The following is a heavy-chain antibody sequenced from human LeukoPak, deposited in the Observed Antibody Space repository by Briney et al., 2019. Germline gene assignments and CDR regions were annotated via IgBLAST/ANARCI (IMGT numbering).Heavy chain of an antibody. D-gene: IGHD4-17*01. CDR3: ARPRYGAKGAFDI. V-gene: IGHV5-51*01. CDR1: GYSFTSYW. Sequence: GESLQISCKGSGYSFTSYWIGWVRQMPGKGLEWMGIIYPGDSDTRYSASFQGQVTISADKSISTAYLQWSSMKASDTAMYYCARPRYGAKGAFDIWGQGKMVTVSS. J-gene: IGHJ3*02. CDR2: IYPGDSDT.